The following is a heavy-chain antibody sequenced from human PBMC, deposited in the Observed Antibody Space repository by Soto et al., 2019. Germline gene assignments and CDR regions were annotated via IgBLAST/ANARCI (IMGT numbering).Heavy chain of an antibody. J-gene: IGHJ4*02. CDR1: GDSVASNSAA. CDR2: KYEKSKWYK. D-gene: IGHD1-7*01. Sequence: QTLSLTCVISGDSVASNSAAWNWIRQSPSRGLEWLETKYEKSKWYKDYTVSVKSQITINPDTSKNKSSLKLNSVTPGDTAVYYCARETNPRRHFDYWGQGILVTVSS. CDR3: ARETNPRRHFDY. V-gene: IGHV6-1*01.